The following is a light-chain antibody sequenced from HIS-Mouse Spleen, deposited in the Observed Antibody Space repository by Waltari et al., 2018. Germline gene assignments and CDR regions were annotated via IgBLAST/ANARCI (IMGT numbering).Light chain of an antibody. V-gene: IGLV1-47*01. CDR1: SSNIGSNY. Sequence: QSVLTQPPSASGTPGQRVTISCSGRSSNIGSNYVYCYQQLPGTAPKPLIYRNNQRPSGVPDRFSGSKSGTSASLAISGLRSEDEADYYCAAWDDSLSGPVFGGGTKLTVL. CDR3: AAWDDSLSGPV. CDR2: RNN. J-gene: IGLJ3*02.